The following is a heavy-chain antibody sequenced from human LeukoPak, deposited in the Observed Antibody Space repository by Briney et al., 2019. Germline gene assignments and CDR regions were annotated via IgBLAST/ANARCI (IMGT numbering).Heavy chain of an antibody. CDR1: GYTFTSYG. V-gene: IGHV1-8*02. D-gene: IGHD2-2*01. CDR3: LRVPAASVDY. J-gene: IGHJ4*02. Sequence: GASVKVSCKASGYTFTSYGISWVRQATGQGLEWMGWMNPNSGNTGYAQKFQGRVTMTRKTSISTAYMELSSLRSEDTAVYYCLRVPAASVDYWGQGTLVTVSS. CDR2: MNPNSGNT.